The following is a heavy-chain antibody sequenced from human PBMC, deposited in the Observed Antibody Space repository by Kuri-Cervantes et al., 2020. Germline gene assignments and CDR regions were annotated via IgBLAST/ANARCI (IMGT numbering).Heavy chain of an antibody. CDR2: VYKVEAT. Sequence: SETLSLTCTVSGASISRYYWSWIRQPPGKGLEWIGYVYKVEATAYKPSLKSRVAMSVDTSQNQIHLQLTSVTTADTAVYYCARGTRDGYKDFDSWGQGTLVTVSS. CDR3: ARGTRDGYKDFDS. D-gene: IGHD5-24*01. V-gene: IGHV4-59*12. CDR1: GASISRYY. J-gene: IGHJ4*02.